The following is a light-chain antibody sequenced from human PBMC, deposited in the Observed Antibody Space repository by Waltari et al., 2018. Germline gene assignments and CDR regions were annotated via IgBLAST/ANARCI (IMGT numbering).Light chain of an antibody. Sequence: DIQMTQSPSTLSASVGDRVTLTCRASQSISVWLAWYQQKPGRAPTLLLYKASTLESGVPSRFSGSGSDREFTLTISSLQPDDSATYYCHQYNNYPLTFGGGKKVEV. V-gene: IGKV1-5*03. J-gene: IGKJ4*01. CDR1: QSISVW. CDR3: HQYNNYPLT. CDR2: KAS.